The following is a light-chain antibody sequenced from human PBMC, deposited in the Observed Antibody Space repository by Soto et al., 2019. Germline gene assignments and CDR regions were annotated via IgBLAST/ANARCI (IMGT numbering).Light chain of an antibody. CDR3: QQYSVWPPS. CDR1: QSVSRN. Sequence: EIVMTQSPATLSVSPGERATLSCRASQSVSRNLAWYQQTPGQAPRLLIYDANARATGVPARFSGSGSGTAFTLPLSSRQSGDFAMYYCQQYSVWPPSFGPGTKVHLK. CDR2: DAN. J-gene: IGKJ3*01. V-gene: IGKV3-15*01.